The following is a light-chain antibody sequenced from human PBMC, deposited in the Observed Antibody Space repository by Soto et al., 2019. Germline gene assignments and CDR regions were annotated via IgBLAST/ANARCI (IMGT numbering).Light chain of an antibody. V-gene: IGKV3-11*01. CDR3: QHRSNWPPIT. J-gene: IGKJ5*01. CDR2: DAS. CDR1: QSVSSY. Sequence: EILLTQSPATLSLSPGERATLSCRASQSVSSYLAWYQQKPGQAPRLLIYDASNRATGIPARFSGSGSGTNFTLTISSLEPEDFAVYYCQHRSNWPPITFGQGTRMEIK.